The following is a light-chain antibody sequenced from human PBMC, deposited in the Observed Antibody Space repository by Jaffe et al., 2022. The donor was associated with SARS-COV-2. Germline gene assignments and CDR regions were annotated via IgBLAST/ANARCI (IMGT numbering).Light chain of an antibody. V-gene: IGKV1-33*01. CDR2: DAT. CDR1: HDITKY. Sequence: DIQMTQSPSSLSAFVGDRVSITCQASHDITKYLNWYQQKPGKAPTLLIYDATNLEAGVPSRFSGSGSGTHFTFTISSLQPEDVATYYCQQNDNLPPTFGGGTKV. CDR3: QQNDNLPPT. J-gene: IGKJ4*01.